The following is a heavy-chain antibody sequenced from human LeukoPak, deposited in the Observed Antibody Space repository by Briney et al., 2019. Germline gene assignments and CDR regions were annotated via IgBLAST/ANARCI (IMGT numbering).Heavy chain of an antibody. CDR3: DRAAPGHIVVVTASVAGWFDP. V-gene: IGHV4-31*11. CDR2: IYYSGST. CDR1: GGSISSGGYY. D-gene: IGHD2-21*02. J-gene: IGHJ5*02. Sequence: SQTLSLTCAVSGGSISSGGYYWSWIRQHPGKDLEWIGYIYYSGSTYYNPSLKSRVTISVDTSKNQFSLKLSSVSAADTAVYYWDRAAPGHIVVVTASVAGWFDPWGQGTLVTVSS.